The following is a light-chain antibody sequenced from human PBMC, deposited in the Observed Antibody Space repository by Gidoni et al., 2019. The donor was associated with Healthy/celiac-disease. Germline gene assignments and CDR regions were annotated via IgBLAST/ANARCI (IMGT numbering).Light chain of an antibody. Sequence: DIQMTQSPSTLSASVGDRVTITCRASQSISSWLAWYQHQPGKAPKLLIYDASSLESGVPSRFSGSGSVTEFTLTISSLQPYDFATYYCQQYNSYSWTFGQGTKVEIK. CDR2: DAS. CDR1: QSISSW. V-gene: IGKV1-5*01. J-gene: IGKJ1*01. CDR3: QQYNSYSWT.